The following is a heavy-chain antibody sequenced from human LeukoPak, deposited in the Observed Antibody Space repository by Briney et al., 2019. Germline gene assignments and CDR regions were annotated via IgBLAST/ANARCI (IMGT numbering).Heavy chain of an antibody. D-gene: IGHD1-1*01. J-gene: IGHJ5*02. Sequence: PGGSLRLSCAASGFTFSSYAMSWARQAPGKGLEWVANIQQNGIEKYSVEGRFTISRDNVNSLLYLRINSLRADDTAMYYCARDRDGKDLWGQGTLVTVSS. CDR3: ARDRDGKDL. V-gene: IGHV3-7*03. CDR2: IQQNGIEK. CDR1: GFTFSSYA.